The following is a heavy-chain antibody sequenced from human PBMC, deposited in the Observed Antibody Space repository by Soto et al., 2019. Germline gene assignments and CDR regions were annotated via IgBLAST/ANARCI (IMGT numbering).Heavy chain of an antibody. CDR1: GFTFSSYA. CDR2: ISSSSSYT. D-gene: IGHD4-17*01. CDR3: ARDRGHDYGDYKAFDY. Sequence: PGGSLRLSCAASGFTFSSYAMSWVRQAPGKGLEWVSYISSSSSYTNYADSVKGRFTISRDNAKNSLYLQMNSLRAEDTAVYYCARDRGHDYGDYKAFDYWGQGTLVTVSS. J-gene: IGHJ4*02. V-gene: IGHV3-11*05.